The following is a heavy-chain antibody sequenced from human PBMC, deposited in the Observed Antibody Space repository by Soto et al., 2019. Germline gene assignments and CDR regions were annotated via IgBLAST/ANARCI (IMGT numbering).Heavy chain of an antibody. Sequence: VGSLRLSCAASGFTFSSYGMHWVRQAPGKGLEWVAVISYDGSNKYYADSVKGRFTISRDNSKNTLYLQMNSLRAEDTAVYYCAKSLTTVTPIYYYYGMDVWGQGTTVTVSS. V-gene: IGHV3-30*18. CDR3: AKSLTTVTPIYYYYGMDV. CDR1: GFTFSSYG. J-gene: IGHJ6*02. D-gene: IGHD4-4*01. CDR2: ISYDGSNK.